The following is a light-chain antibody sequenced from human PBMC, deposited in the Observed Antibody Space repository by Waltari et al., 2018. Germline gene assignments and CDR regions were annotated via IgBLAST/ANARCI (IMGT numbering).Light chain of an antibody. Sequence: DIEMTQSPATLYVSPGERATLSCRASQSVRSNLAWYQQKPAEPPRLLMYGAATRARGVPPRFSGSGSGTEFTLTISSLQSEDFAVYYCQQYNDWPSFGGGTKVEIK. V-gene: IGKV3-15*01. CDR3: QQYNDWPS. CDR2: GAA. J-gene: IGKJ4*01. CDR1: QSVRSN.